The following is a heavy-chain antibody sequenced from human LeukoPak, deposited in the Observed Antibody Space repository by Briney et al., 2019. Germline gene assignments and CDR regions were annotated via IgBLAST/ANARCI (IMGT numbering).Heavy chain of an antibody. V-gene: IGHV1-69*04. J-gene: IGHJ4*02. CDR3: ARDQEYSLPYFDY. CDR2: IIPILGIA. CDR1: GGTFNSYA. Sequence: ASVKVSCKASGGTFNSYAISWVRQAPGQGLEWMGRIIPILGIANYAQKFQGRVTITADKSTSTAYMELSSLRSEDTAVYYCARDQEYSLPYFDYWGQGTLVTVSS. D-gene: IGHD3-16*02.